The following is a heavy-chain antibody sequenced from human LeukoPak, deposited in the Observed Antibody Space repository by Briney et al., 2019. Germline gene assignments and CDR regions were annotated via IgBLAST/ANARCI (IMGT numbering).Heavy chain of an antibody. CDR1: GFTVSINY. J-gene: IGHJ4*02. CDR3: ARDSRVDGFDS. CDR2: IYSGGGT. V-gene: IGHV3-53*01. Sequence: PGGSLRLSCAASGFTVSINYMTWVRQAPEKGLGWVAVIYSGGGTYYADSVKGRFTISRDTSKNTVHLQMSSLRAEDTAIYYCARDSRVDGFDSWGQGILVTVSS.